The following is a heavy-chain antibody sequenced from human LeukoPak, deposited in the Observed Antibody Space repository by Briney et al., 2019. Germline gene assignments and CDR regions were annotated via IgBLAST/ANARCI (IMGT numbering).Heavy chain of an antibody. CDR3: AKDHQVQLVHYFDY. CDR1: GFTFSSYV. Sequence: PGRSLRLSCAVSGFTFSSYVMHWVRQAPGKGLEWVALISSDERNKYYVDAVKGRFTISRDNSKNTLYLQMNSLRAEDTAVYYCAKDHQVQLVHYFDYWGQGTLVTVSS. J-gene: IGHJ4*02. V-gene: IGHV3-30*18. D-gene: IGHD6-13*01. CDR2: ISSDERNK.